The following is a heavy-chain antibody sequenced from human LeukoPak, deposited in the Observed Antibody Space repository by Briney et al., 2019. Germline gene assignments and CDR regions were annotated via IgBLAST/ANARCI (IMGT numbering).Heavy chain of an antibody. D-gene: IGHD2-21*02. V-gene: IGHV4-59*01. CDR1: GGSISSYY. J-gene: IGHJ6*02. CDR2: IYYSGST. CDR3: AGMGQYCGGDCSPYYYSGMDV. Sequence: PSETLSLTCTVSGGSISSYYWSWIRQPPGKGLEWIGYIYYSGSTNYNPSLKSRVTISVDTSTNQFSLKLSSVTAADTAVYYCAGMGQYCGGDCSPYYYSGMDVWGQGTTVTVSS.